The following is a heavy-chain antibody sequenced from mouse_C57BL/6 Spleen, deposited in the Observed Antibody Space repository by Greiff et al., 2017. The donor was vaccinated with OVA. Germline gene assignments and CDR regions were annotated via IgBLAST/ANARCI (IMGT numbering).Heavy chain of an antibody. V-gene: IGHV5-6*01. CDR3: ARKAQATYAMDY. CDR2: ISSGGSYT. D-gene: IGHD3-2*02. J-gene: IGHJ4*01. CDR1: GFTFSSYG. Sequence: EVKLVESGGDLVKPGGSLNLSCAASGFTFSSYGMSWVRQTPDKRLEWVATISSGGSYTYYPDSVKGRFTISRDNAKNTLYLQMSSLKSEDTAMYYCARKAQATYAMDYWGQGTSVTVSS.